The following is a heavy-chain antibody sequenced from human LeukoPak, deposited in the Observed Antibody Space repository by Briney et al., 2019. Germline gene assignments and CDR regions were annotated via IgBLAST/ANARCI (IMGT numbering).Heavy chain of an antibody. CDR3: ARCIAARHYYYYMDV. V-gene: IGHV1-69*06. CDR1: GGTFSSYA. Sequence: GASVKVSCKASGGTFSSYAISWVRQAPGQGLEWMGGIIPIFGTANYAQKFQGRVTITADKSTSTAYMELSSLRSEDTAVYYCARCIAARHYYYYMDVWGKGTTVTVSS. CDR2: IIPIFGTA. D-gene: IGHD6-6*01. J-gene: IGHJ6*03.